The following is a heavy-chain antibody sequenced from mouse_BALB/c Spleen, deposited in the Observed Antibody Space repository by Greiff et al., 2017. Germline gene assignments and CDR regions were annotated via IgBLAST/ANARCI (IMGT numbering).Heavy chain of an antibody. D-gene: IGHD2-1*01. J-gene: IGHJ4*01. CDR2: ISSGSSTI. CDR3: ARAGGNIGIVDY. V-gene: IGHV5-17*02. CDR1: GFTFSSFG. Sequence: EVQLVESGGGLVQPGGSRKLSCAASGFTFSSFGMHWVRQAPEKGLEWVAYISSGSSTIYYADTVTGRFTISSDNPKNTLFLQMTSLTSEDTAMYYCARAGGNIGIVDYWGQGTSVTGSS.